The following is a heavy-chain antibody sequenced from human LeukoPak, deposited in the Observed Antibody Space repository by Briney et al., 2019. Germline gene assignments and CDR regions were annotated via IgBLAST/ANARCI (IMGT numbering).Heavy chain of an antibody. V-gene: IGHV3-33*06. CDR3: AKVSSRCIAAAEIDY. CDR2: IWYDGSNK. CDR1: GFTFSSYG. J-gene: IGHJ4*02. D-gene: IGHD6-13*01. Sequence: GGSLRLSCAASGFTFSSYGMHWVRQAPGKGLEWVAVIWYDGSNKYYADSVKGRFTISRDNSKNTLYLQMNSLRAEDTAVYYCAKVSSRCIAAAEIDYWGQGTLVTVSS.